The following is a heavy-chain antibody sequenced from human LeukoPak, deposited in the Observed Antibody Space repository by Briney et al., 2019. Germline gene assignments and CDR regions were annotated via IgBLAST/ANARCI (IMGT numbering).Heavy chain of an antibody. V-gene: IGHV1-46*01. CDR2: INPSGGST. CDR3: ARTFSSGWYYFDY. CDR1: GSTFTSYY. Sequence: ASVKVSCKASGSTFTSYYMHWVRQPPGQGLEWMGIINPSGGSTSYAQKFQGRVTMTRDTSTSTVYMELSSLRSEDTAVYYCARTFSSGWYYFDYWGQGTLVTVSS. J-gene: IGHJ4*02. D-gene: IGHD6-19*01.